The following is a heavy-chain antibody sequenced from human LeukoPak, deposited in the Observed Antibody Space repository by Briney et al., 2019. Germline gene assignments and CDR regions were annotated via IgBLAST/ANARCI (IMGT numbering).Heavy chain of an antibody. CDR3: TTIGPHPPPYGTFFDY. D-gene: IGHD3-10*01. CDR2: IKSKTAGGTT. CDR1: GFTFRNAT. V-gene: IGHV3-15*01. J-gene: IGHJ4*02. Sequence: GGSLRLSCAASGFTFRNATMSWVRHAPGEGLGWGGRIKSKTAGGTTDYAAPVKGRFTISRDDSTNTLYLQMNSLKTEDTAVYYCTTIGPHPPPYGTFFDYWGQGTLVTVSS.